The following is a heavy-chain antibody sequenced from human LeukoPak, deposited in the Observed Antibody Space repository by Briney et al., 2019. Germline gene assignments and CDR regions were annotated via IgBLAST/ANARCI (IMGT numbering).Heavy chain of an antibody. CDR2: INHSGST. J-gene: IGHJ4*02. V-gene: IGHV4-34*01. Sequence: SETLSLTCAVYGGSYSGYYWSWIRQPPGKGLEWIGEINHSGSTNYNPSLKSRVTISVDTSKNQFSLKLSSVTAADTAVYYCASGALGLDYWGQGTLVTVSS. D-gene: IGHD6-19*01. CDR1: GGSYSGYY. CDR3: ASGALGLDY.